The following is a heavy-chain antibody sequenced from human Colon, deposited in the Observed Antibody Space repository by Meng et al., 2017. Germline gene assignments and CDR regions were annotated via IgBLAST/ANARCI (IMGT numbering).Heavy chain of an antibody. V-gene: IGHV4-34*01. J-gene: IGHJ4*02. CDR3: ASRPAAFRTYYFDY. D-gene: IGHD2-21*02. CDR2: INYTGST. Sequence: QGQLPQWGAGLLKPSETLSLTCGVYGGSFSGYYWYWIRQSPGKGLEWIGEINYTGSTSYNPSLRSRVTISLDTSKKQFSLRLSSVTAADTATYYCASRPAAFRTYYFDYWGQGTLVTVSS. CDR1: GGSFSGYY.